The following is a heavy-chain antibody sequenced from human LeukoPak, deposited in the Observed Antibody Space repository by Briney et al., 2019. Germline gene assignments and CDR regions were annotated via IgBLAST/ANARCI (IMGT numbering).Heavy chain of an antibody. D-gene: IGHD3-22*01. J-gene: IGHJ4*02. CDR3: ARLYDGSGYHANHFDY. CDR1: GFTFSGSA. CDR2: IRSKANSYAT. V-gene: IGHV3-73*01. Sequence: GGSLRLSCAASGFTFSGSAMHWVRQASGKGLEWVGRIRSKANSYATVYAASVKGRFTISRDDSKNTAYLQMNSLRAEDTAVYYCARLYDGSGYHANHFDYWGQGALVTVSS.